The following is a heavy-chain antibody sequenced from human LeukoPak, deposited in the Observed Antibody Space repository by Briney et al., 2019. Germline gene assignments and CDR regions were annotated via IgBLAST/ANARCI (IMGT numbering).Heavy chain of an antibody. CDR3: CSVSGYYDSSGYYNDY. CDR2: IIPILGIA. Sequence: ASVKVSCKASGGTFSSYAISSVGQAPGQGLEWMGRIIPILGIANYAQKFQGRVTITADKSTSTAYMELSSLRSEDTAVYYCCSVSGYYDSSGYYNDYWGQRTLVSVS. CDR1: GGTFSSYA. V-gene: IGHV1-69*04. D-gene: IGHD3-22*01. J-gene: IGHJ4*02.